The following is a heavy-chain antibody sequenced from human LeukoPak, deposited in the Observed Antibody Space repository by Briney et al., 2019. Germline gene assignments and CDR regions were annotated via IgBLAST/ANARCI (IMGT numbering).Heavy chain of an antibody. Sequence: GRSLRLSCATSGFTFIDYTMHWVRLAPGEGPEWVALVSSGGSDKQYAASVKGRFTISRDDSKNTVYLDMNTLKDEDTAVYYCARAHSASWYAAYWGHGTRVTVSS. V-gene: IGHV3-30*04. J-gene: IGHJ4*03. D-gene: IGHD6-13*01. CDR1: GFTFIDYT. CDR2: VSSGGSDK. CDR3: ARAHSASWYAAY.